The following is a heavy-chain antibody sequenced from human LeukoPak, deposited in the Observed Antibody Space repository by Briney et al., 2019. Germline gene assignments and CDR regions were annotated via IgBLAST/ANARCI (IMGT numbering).Heavy chain of an antibody. J-gene: IGHJ4*02. CDR1: GFTFSSYS. CDR2: ISSSSSYI. D-gene: IGHD2-8*01. V-gene: IGHV3-21*01. CDR3: ARDLHLSLNGLDY. Sequence: PGGSLRLSCAASGFTFSSYSMNWVRQAPGKGLEWVSSISSSSSYIYYADSVKGRFTISRDNAKNSLYLQMNSLRAEDTAVYYCARDLHLSLNGLDYWGQGTLVTVSS.